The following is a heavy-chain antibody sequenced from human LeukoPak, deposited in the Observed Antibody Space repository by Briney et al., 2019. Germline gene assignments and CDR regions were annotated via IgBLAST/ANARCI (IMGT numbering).Heavy chain of an antibody. CDR1: GGTFSSYA. CDR3: ARHPEGWSGYSNYFDY. V-gene: IGHV1-69*01. J-gene: IGHJ4*02. D-gene: IGHD3-3*01. Sequence: SVKVSCKASGGTFSSYAISWVRQAPGQGLEWMGGIIPIFGTANYAQKFQGRVTITADESTSTAYMELSSLRSEDTAVYYCARHPEGWSGYSNYFDYWGQGTLVTVSS. CDR2: IIPIFGTA.